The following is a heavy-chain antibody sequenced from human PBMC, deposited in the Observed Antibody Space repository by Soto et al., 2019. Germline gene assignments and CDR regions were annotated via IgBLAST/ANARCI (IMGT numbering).Heavy chain of an antibody. D-gene: IGHD3-22*01. J-gene: IGHJ4*02. CDR1: GFTFSSYA. Sequence: QPGGSLRLSCAASGFTFSSYAMSWVRQAPGKGLEWVSAISGSGGSTYYADSVKGRFTISRDNSKNTLYLQMNSLRAEDTAVYYCAKRAQRTRTYYYDSSGYYGYYFDYWGQGTLVTVSS. CDR3: AKRAQRTRTYYYDSSGYYGYYFDY. V-gene: IGHV3-23*01. CDR2: ISGSGGST.